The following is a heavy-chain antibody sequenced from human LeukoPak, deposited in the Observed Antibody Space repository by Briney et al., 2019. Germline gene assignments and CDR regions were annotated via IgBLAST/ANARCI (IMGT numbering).Heavy chain of an antibody. J-gene: IGHJ4*02. CDR3: ARRSGEGYFDS. CDR1: GVTVSGNY. V-gene: IGHV3-66*01. D-gene: IGHD1-26*01. CDR2: IYSGGDT. Sequence: GGSLRLSCAASGVTVSGNYMTWVRQAPGDGLEWLSVIYSGGDTYYADSVKGRFTISRDNSKNTLFLQVNSLRAEDTAVYYCARRSGEGYFDSWGQGTLVTVSS.